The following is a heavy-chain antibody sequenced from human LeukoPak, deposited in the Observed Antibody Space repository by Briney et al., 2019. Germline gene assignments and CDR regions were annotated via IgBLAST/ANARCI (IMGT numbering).Heavy chain of an antibody. CDR2: IYYSGST. CDR1: GGSISSYY. D-gene: IGHD1-26*01. CDR3: AARYSGRYSLDY. Sequence: SSETLSLTCTVSGGSISSYYWSWIRQPPGKGLEWIGYIYYSGSTNYNPSLKSRVTMSVDTSKNQFSLKLSSVTAADTAVYYCAARYSGRYSLDYWGQGTLVTVSS. J-gene: IGHJ4*02. V-gene: IGHV4-59*12.